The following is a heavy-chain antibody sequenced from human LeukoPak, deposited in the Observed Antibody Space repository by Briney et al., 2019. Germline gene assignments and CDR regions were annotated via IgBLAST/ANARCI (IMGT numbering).Heavy chain of an antibody. D-gene: IGHD6-13*01. CDR1: GYTFTSYG. Sequence: ASVKVFCKASGYTFTSYGIRWVRQAPGQGLEWMGCISAYNGNTNYAQKLQGRVTMTTDTSTSTAYMELRSLRSDDTAVYYCARDRQGFSSSWQKQNWFDHWGQGTLVTVSS. V-gene: IGHV1-18*01. J-gene: IGHJ5*02. CDR3: ARDRQGFSSSWQKQNWFDH. CDR2: ISAYNGNT.